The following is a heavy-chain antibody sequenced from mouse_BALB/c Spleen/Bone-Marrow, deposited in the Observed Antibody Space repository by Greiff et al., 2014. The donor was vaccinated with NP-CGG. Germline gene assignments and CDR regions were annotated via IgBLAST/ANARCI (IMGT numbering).Heavy chain of an antibody. CDR3: ARDLITTATSFAY. J-gene: IGHJ3*01. CDR2: ISDGGSYT. D-gene: IGHD1-2*01. CDR1: GFTFSDYY. V-gene: IGHV5-4*02. Sequence: EVHLVESGGGLVKPGGSLKLSCAASGFTFSDYYMYWVRQTPEKRLEWVATISDGGSYTYYPDSVKGRFTISRDNAKNNLYLQMSSLKSEDTAMYYCARDLITTATSFAYWGQGTLVTVPA.